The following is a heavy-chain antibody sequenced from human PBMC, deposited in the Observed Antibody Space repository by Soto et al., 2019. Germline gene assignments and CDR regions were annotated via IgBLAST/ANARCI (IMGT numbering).Heavy chain of an antibody. Sequence: QVQLVQSGAEVKKPGSSVKVSCKASGGTFSVYTISWVRQAPGQGLEWMGGSANSAQKFQGRLTVTADESTSTVYLELSSLTSEDTAVYYCAREGRGDIAWFDPWGQGTLVSVSS. V-gene: IGHV1-69*01. CDR2: SA. CDR3: AREGRGDIAWFDP. D-gene: IGHD2-15*01. J-gene: IGHJ5*02. CDR1: GGTFSVYT.